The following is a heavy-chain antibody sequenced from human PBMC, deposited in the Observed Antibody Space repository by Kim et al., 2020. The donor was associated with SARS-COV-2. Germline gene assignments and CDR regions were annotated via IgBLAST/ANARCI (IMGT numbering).Heavy chain of an antibody. V-gene: IGHV3-23*01. CDR1: GFTFSKCA. D-gene: IGHD3-10*01. Sequence: GGSLRLSCAASGFTFSKCAMSWVRQAPGKGLEWVSPISGTGADIYYADSVKGRLTILRDNSKNTVYVQMTSLRPEETALYYFAKNFGPAYYYYGLDVWG. CDR3: AKNFGPAYYYYGLDV. CDR2: ISGTGADI. J-gene: IGHJ6*02.